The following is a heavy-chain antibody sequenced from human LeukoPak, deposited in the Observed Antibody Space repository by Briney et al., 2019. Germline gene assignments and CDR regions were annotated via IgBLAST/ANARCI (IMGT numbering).Heavy chain of an antibody. CDR3: TRNSGWYGLS. J-gene: IGHJ1*01. D-gene: IGHD6-19*01. CDR2: ISSSSSYI. V-gene: IGHV3-21*04. Sequence: PGGSLRLSCAASGFTFSSYSMNWVRQAPGKGLEWVSSISSSSSYIHYADSVKGRFTISRDNSNNTLFLHLNSLRGEDTAVYYCTRNSGWYGLSWGQGTLVTVSS. CDR1: GFTFSSYS.